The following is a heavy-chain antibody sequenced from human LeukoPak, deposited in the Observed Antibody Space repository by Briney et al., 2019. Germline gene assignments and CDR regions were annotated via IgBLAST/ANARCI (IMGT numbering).Heavy chain of an antibody. CDR3: ASVNYGDYGIEYFQH. D-gene: IGHD4-17*01. Sequence: SETLSLTCTVSGGSISSYYWSWIRQPPGKGLEWIGYIYYSGSTNYNPSLKSRVTISVDTSKNQFSLKLSSVIAADTAVYYCASVNYGDYGIEYFQHWGQGTLVTVSS. CDR2: IYYSGST. V-gene: IGHV4-59*01. CDR1: GGSISSYY. J-gene: IGHJ1*01.